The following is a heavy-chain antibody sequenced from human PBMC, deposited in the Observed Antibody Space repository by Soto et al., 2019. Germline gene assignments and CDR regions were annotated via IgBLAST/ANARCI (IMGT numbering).Heavy chain of an antibody. V-gene: IGHV3-23*01. J-gene: IGHJ6*02. CDR2: ISGGVGST. Sequence: GESLSLSCTASGFTFSSYAMSWVRQAPGKGLEWVSAISGGVGSTYYADSVKGRFTISRDNSKNTLYLQMNSLRAEDTAVYYCAKEAADGLYYCDGLDVWGPGTRVTVSS. CDR3: AKEAADGLYYCDGLDV. CDR1: GFTFSSYA.